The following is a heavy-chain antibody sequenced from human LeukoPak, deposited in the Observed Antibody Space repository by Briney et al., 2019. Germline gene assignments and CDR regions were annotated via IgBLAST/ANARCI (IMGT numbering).Heavy chain of an antibody. V-gene: IGHV3-21*01. CDR1: GFTFSSYS. D-gene: IGHD6-25*01. Sequence: VGSLRLSCAASGFTFSSYSMNWVRQAPGKGLEWVSSISSSSSYMYYADSVKGRFTISRDNAKNSLYLQLNSLRAEDTAVYYCARDQVQAATYYYYYMDVWGKGATVTVSS. CDR2: ISSSSSYM. J-gene: IGHJ6*03. CDR3: ARDQVQAATYYYYYMDV.